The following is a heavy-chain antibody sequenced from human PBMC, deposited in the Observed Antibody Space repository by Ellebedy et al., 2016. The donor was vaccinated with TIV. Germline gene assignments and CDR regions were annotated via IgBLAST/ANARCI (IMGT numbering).Heavy chain of an antibody. Sequence: PGGSLRLSCAASGFTFDDYTMYWVRQAPGKGLEWVSGISWNSGNIGYADSVKGRFTISRDNAKNSLYLQMNSLTAEDTAFYYCAKNKGPQWLPLHGMDAWGQGTTVTVSS. D-gene: IGHD6-19*01. CDR2: ISWNSGNI. J-gene: IGHJ6*02. V-gene: IGHV3-9*01. CDR1: GFTFDDYT. CDR3: AKNKGPQWLPLHGMDA.